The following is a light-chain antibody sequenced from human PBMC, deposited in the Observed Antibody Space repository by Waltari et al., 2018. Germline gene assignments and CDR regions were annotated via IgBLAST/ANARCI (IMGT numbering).Light chain of an antibody. CDR2: QDS. J-gene: IGLJ1*01. CDR3: QAWDSSAASYV. CDR1: KLGDKY. Sequence: SYELTQPPSVSVSPGQTASITCSGDKLGDKYACWYQQKPGQSPVLVICQDSKRPSGIPVRFAGANSGDTGTLAICGTRATEEADYYSQAWDSSAASYVFGTGNKVTGL. V-gene: IGLV3-1*01.